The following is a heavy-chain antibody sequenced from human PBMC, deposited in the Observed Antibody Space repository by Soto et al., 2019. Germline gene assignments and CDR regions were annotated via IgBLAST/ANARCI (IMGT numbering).Heavy chain of an antibody. V-gene: IGHV3-11*01. CDR1: GFTFSDYY. J-gene: IGHJ4*02. Sequence: GGSLRLSCASSGFTFSDYYMSLIRQAPGKGLEWVSYTSSSGSTIYYADSVKGRFTISRDNAKNSLYLQMNSLRAEDTAVYYCARGPYDYVWGSDPPHFDYWGQGTLVTVSS. D-gene: IGHD3-16*02. CDR3: ARGPYDYVWGSDPPHFDY. CDR2: TSSSGSTI.